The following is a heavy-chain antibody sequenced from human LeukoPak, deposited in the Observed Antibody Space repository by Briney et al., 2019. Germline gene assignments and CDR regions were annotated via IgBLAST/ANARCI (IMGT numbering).Heavy chain of an antibody. CDR1: GFTFSSYE. CDR3: AREGTPGYIVGANDY. J-gene: IGHJ4*02. Sequence: GGSLRLSCAASGFTFSSYEMNWVRQAPGEGLEWVSYISSSGSTIYYADSVKGRFTISRDNAKNSLYLQMNSLRAEDTAVYYCAREGTPGYIVGANDYWGQGTLVTVSS. V-gene: IGHV3-48*03. D-gene: IGHD1-26*01. CDR2: ISSSGSTI.